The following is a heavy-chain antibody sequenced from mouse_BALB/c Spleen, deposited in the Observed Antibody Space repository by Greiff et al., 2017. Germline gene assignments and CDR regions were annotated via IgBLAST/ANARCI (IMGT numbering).Heavy chain of an antibody. V-gene: IGHV1S56*01. J-gene: IGHJ4*01. Sequence: VQLVESGPELVKPGASVRISCKASGYTFTSYYIHWVKQRPGQGLEWIGWIYPGNVNTKYNEKFKGKATLTADKSSSTAYMQLSSLTSEDSAVYFCAREEDAMDYWGQGTSVTVSS. CDR3: AREEDAMDY. CDR1: GYTFTSYY. CDR2: IYPGNVNT.